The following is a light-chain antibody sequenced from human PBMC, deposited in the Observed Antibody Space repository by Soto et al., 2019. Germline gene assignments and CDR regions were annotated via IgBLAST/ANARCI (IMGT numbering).Light chain of an antibody. Sequence: QSVLTQPPSVSGTRGQRVIISCSGSRSNIGSNSVNWYQQLPGTAPELLIYINDQRPSGVPDRFSGSTSGTSVSLAISGLQSEDEADYYCASWDDRLKGYVFGTGTQLTVL. CDR2: IND. V-gene: IGLV1-44*01. CDR1: RSNIGSNS. CDR3: ASWDDRLKGYV. J-gene: IGLJ1*01.